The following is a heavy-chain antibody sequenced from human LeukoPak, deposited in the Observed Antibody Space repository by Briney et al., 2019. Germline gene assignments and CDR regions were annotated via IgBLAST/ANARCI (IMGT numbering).Heavy chain of an antibody. CDR2: IYYGGRT. CDR3: AREVTVAGTFYFYMDV. D-gene: IGHD6-19*01. J-gene: IGHJ6*03. V-gene: IGHV4-59*11. Sequence: SETLSLTCSVSGGSISSHYWTWVRQPPGQALEFIGYIYYGGRTQYNPSLKSRVKMTMDTSKNQFSLRLNSVSAADTAVYYCAREVTVAGTFYFYMDVWGKGTTVTVSS. CDR1: GGSISSHY.